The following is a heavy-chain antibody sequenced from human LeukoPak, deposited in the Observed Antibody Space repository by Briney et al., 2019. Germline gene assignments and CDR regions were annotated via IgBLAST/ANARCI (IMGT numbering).Heavy chain of an antibody. CDR1: GYTFTSYY. J-gene: IGHJ6*02. CDR2: INPSGGST. V-gene: IGHV1-46*01. CDR3: ARDSPVVPAAIFYYYYGMDV. Sequence: ASVKVSCKAPGYTFTSYYMHWVRQAPGQGLEWMGIINPSGGSTSYAQKFQGRVTMTRDTSTSTVYMELSSLRSEDTAVYYCARDSPVVPAAIFYYYYGMDVWGQGTTVTVSS. D-gene: IGHD2-2*01.